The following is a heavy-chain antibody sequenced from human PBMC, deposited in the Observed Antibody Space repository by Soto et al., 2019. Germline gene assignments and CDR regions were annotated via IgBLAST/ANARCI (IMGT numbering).Heavy chain of an antibody. CDR3: AIRYQLLLDYDY. D-gene: IGHD2-2*01. CDR2: INPSGGST. V-gene: IGHV1-46*01. CDR1: GYTFTSYY. Sequence: QVQLVQSGAEVKKPGASVKVSCKASGYTFTSYYMHWVRQAPGQGLEWMGIINPSGGSTSYAQKLQGRVNMTRDTATSTVYMELSSLRSEARAVYYCAIRYQLLLDYDYWGQGTLVTVSS. J-gene: IGHJ4*02.